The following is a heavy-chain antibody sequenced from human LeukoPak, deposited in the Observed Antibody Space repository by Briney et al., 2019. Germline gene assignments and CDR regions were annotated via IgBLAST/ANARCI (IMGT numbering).Heavy chain of an antibody. CDR2: ISNSDGNT. CDR3: AKATGNLGN. D-gene: IGHD1-1*01. Sequence: GGSLRLSCAAFGFTFSSYAMSWVRQAPGKGLEWVSTISNSDGNTYYADSVKGRFTISRDNSKNTLYLQIYTLTAEDTAIYYCAKATGNLGNWGQGTQVTVSS. CDR1: GFTFSSYA. J-gene: IGHJ4*02. V-gene: IGHV3-23*01.